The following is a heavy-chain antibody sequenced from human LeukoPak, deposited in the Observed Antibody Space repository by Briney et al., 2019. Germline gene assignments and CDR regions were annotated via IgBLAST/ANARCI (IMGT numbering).Heavy chain of an antibody. CDR1: GFTFSSYG. D-gene: IGHD4-17*01. J-gene: IGHJ4*02. CDR2: IWYSGSNK. Sequence: GGSLRLSCAASGFTFSSYGMHWVRQAPGKGLEWVAVIWYSGSNKYYADSVKGRFTVSRDNSKNTLYLQMNSLRAEDTAVYYCAKDATVTTSGSYFDYWGQGTLVTVSS. V-gene: IGHV3-33*06. CDR3: AKDATVTTSGSYFDY.